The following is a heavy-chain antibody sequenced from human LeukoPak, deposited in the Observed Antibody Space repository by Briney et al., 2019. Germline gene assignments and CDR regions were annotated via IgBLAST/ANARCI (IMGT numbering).Heavy chain of an antibody. CDR2: INPYNGNT. Sequence: ASVKVSCKASGYTFDTYGIDWVRQAPGQGLEWMGWINPYNGNTNYVQKLQGRVTMTTDTSTSTAYMELKSLTSDDTAVYYCARDPINSNYNYYYYMDVWGKGTTVTVSS. CDR1: GYTFDTYG. CDR3: ARDPINSNYNYYYYMDV. D-gene: IGHD4-11*01. V-gene: IGHV1-18*01. J-gene: IGHJ6*03.